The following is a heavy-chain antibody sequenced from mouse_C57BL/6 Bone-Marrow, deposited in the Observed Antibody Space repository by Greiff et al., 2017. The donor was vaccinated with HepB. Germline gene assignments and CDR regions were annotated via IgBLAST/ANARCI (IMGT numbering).Heavy chain of an antibody. Sequence: VQLQQSGAELVRPGASVKLSCTASGFNFKDDYMHWVKQRPEQGLEWIGWIDPENGDTEYASKFQGKATITADTSSKTAYLQLSSLTSEDTAVYYCTTGSRFDYWGQGTTLTVSS. CDR2: IDPENGDT. V-gene: IGHV14-4*01. J-gene: IGHJ2*01. CDR1: GFNFKDDY. CDR3: TTGSRFDY. D-gene: IGHD1-1*01.